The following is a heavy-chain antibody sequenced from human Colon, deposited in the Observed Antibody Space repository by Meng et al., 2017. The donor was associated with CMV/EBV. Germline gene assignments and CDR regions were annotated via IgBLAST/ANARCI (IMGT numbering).Heavy chain of an antibody. CDR2: IYSGGST. J-gene: IGHJ4*02. CDR3: ARASGGSYLFDY. D-gene: IGHD1-26*01. CDR1: GISFSAYW. V-gene: IGHV3-53*01. Sequence: GESLKISCATSGISFSAYWMHWVRQAPGKGLFWVSVIYSGGSTYYADSVKGRFTISRDNSKNTVYLQMNSLRAEDTAVYYCARASGGSYLFDYWGQGTLVTASS.